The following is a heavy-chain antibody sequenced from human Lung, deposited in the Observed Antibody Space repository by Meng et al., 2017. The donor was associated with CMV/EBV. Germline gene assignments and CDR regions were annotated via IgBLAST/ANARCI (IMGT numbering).Heavy chain of an antibody. CDR2: IYGDDEK. V-gene: IGHV2-5*02. J-gene: IGHJ5*02. CDR3: ARAAARPSDWFDP. Sequence: HITLKGSGPTLVKPTQTLTLTCTFSGFSLSISGVGVGWIRQPPGKALECLAIIYGDDEKRYSPSLESRLTVTKDTSKNQVVLTMTNMVPVDTATYYCARAAARPSDWFDPWGQGTLVTVSS. CDR1: GFSLSISGVG. D-gene: IGHD6-6*01.